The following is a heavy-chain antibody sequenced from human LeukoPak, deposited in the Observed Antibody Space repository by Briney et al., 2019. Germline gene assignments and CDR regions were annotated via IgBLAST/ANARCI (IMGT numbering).Heavy chain of an antibody. CDR2: IYYSGST. CDR3: ARGATGGYDFWSGYYMSFDY. J-gene: IGHJ4*02. V-gene: IGHV4-59*01. D-gene: IGHD3-3*01. CDR1: GGSISSYY. Sequence: PSETLSLTCTVSGGSISSYYWSWLRQPPGKGLEWIGYIYYSGSTNYNPSLKSRVTISVDTSKNQFSLKLSSVTAADTAVYYCARGATGGYDFWSGYYMSFDYWGQGTLVTVSS.